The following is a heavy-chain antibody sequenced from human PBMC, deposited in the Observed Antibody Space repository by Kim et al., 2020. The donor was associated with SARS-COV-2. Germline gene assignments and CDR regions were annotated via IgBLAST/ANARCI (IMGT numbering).Heavy chain of an antibody. J-gene: IGHJ4*02. D-gene: IGHD3-10*01. CDR3: ARLIWWTMVRGVIAN. V-gene: IGHV4-39*01. CDR1: GGSISSSSYY. CDR2: IYYSGST. Sequence: SETLSLTCTVSGGSISSSSYYWGWIRQPPGKGLEWIGSIYYSGSTYYNPSLKSRVTISVDTSKNQFSLKLSSVTAADTAVYYCARLIWWTMVRGVIANWGQGTLVTVSS.